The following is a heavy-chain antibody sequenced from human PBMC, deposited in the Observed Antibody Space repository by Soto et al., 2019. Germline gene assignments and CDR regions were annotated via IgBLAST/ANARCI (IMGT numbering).Heavy chain of an antibody. Sequence: PSETLSLTCTVSGGSISSYYSSSIRQPPGKGLEWIGYIYYSGSTNYNPSLKSRVTISVDTSKNQFSLKLSSVTAADTAVYYCARVERYSSSYYMDVWGKGTTVTVSS. CDR3: ARVERYSSSYYMDV. J-gene: IGHJ6*03. V-gene: IGHV4-59*01. CDR1: GGSISSYY. D-gene: IGHD6-6*01. CDR2: IYYSGST.